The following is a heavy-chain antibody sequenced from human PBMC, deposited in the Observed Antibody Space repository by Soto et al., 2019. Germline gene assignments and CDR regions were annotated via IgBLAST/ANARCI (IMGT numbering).Heavy chain of an antibody. V-gene: IGHV4-59*08. CDR1: GGSISSYY. Sequence: SETLSLTCTVSGGSISSYYWSWIRQPPGKGLEWIGYIYYSGSTNYNPSLKSRVTISVDTSKNQFSLKLSSVTAADTAVYYCARRVGSGSSFDYWGQGTLVTVSS. D-gene: IGHD6-6*01. CDR2: IYYSGST. J-gene: IGHJ4*02. CDR3: ARRVGSGSSFDY.